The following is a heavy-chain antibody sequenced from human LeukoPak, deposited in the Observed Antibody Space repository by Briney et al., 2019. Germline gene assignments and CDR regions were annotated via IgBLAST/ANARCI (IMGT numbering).Heavy chain of an antibody. Sequence: SETLSLTCAVYGGSFGGYYWSWIRQPPGKGLEWIGEINHSGSTNYNPSLKSRVTISVDTSKNQFSLKLSSVTAADTAVYYCARGGRRRELSLFQQPPPNYYFDYWGQGTLVTVSP. J-gene: IGHJ4*02. D-gene: IGHD3-16*02. CDR2: INHSGST. CDR3: ARGGRRRELSLFQQPPPNYYFDY. CDR1: GGSFGGYY. V-gene: IGHV4-34*01.